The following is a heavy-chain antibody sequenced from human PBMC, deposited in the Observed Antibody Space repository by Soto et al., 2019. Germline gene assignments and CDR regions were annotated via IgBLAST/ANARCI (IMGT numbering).Heavy chain of an antibody. V-gene: IGHV5-51*01. D-gene: IGHD5-18*01. Sequence: PGESLKISCKGSGYSFTSYWIGWVRQMPGKGLEWMGIIYPGDSDTRYSPSFQGQVTISADKSISTAYLQWSSLKASDTAMYYCARHGQTPYSYGYYYYYGMDVWGQGTTVTVSS. J-gene: IGHJ6*02. CDR2: IYPGDSDT. CDR1: GYSFTSYW. CDR3: ARHGQTPYSYGYYYYYGMDV.